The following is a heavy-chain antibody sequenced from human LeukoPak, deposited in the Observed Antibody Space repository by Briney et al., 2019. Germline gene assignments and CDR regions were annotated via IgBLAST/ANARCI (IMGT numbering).Heavy chain of an antibody. Sequence: GASVKVSCKAFGYTFTNSYIHWVRQAPGQVLEWMGLINPDGGNTNYAQNFQGRVTLTRDTSTSTVYMELSSLRSEDTAIYYCARIRDGYNDAYDLWGQGTVVTVPS. V-gene: IGHV1-46*01. CDR1: GYTFTNSY. J-gene: IGHJ3*01. CDR3: ARIRDGYNDAYDL. CDR2: INPDGGNT. D-gene: IGHD5-24*01.